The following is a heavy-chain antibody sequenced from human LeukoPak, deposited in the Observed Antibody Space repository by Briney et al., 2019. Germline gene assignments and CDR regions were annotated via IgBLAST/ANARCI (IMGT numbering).Heavy chain of an antibody. V-gene: IGHV4-4*07. J-gene: IGHJ2*01. CDR1: GGSISSYY. D-gene: IGHD3-22*01. CDR3: ARDRGSHYYDSSGYWYFDL. Sequence: PSETLSLTCTVSGGSISSYYWSWLRQPAGKGLEWIGRIYTSGSTNYNPSLKSRVTISVDTSKNQFSLKLSSVTAADTAVYYCARDRGSHYYDSSGYWYFDLWGRGTLVTVSS. CDR2: IYTSGST.